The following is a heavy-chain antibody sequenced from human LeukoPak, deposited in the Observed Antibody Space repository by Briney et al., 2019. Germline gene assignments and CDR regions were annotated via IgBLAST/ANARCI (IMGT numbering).Heavy chain of an antibody. Sequence: GETLRLSCEVSGFTFSSYFMSWVRQAPGKGLEWVANIKQDDSKRSYAEAVRGRFIISRDNDKRSVYLQMKSLRAEDTDMYYCARLATNPTRRSLDWLITPHSDYWGQGALVIVCS. D-gene: IGHD3/OR15-3a*01. CDR1: GFTFSSYF. J-gene: IGHJ4*02. V-gene: IGHV3-7*01. CDR2: IKQDDSKR. CDR3: ARLATNPTRRSLDWLITPHSDY.